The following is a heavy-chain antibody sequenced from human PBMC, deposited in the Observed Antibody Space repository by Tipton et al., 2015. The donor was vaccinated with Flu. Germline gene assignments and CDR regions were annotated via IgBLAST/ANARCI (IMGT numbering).Heavy chain of an antibody. J-gene: IGHJ6*03. CDR1: GGSFSGYF. D-gene: IGHD3-22*01. CDR3: ARARHYDSNAYYYHYMDV. Sequence: TLSLTCAVYGGSFSGYFWSWIRQAPGKGLEWIGEINHSGSTNFNPSLKSRVTMSVDTSKNQFSLKLSSVTAADTAVYYCARARHYDSNAYYYHYMDVWGKGTTVTVSS. V-gene: IGHV4-34*01. CDR2: INHSGST.